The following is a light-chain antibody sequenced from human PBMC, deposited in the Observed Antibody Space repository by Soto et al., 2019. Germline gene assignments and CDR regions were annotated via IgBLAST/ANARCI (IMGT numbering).Light chain of an antibody. V-gene: IGKV1-17*01. CDR1: QGISNL. Sequence: DIQMTHSPSSLSASEGDRVTITCRASQGISNLLGWFQHKPGKAPKRLIYAASSLQGGVPSRFSGSGSGTEFTLTITGLQPEDFADYYCLQHNTYPYTFGQGTKLEIK. J-gene: IGKJ2*01. CDR3: LQHNTYPYT. CDR2: AAS.